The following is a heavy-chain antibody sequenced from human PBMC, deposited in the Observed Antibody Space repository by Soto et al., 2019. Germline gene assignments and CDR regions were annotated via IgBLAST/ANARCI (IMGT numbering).Heavy chain of an antibody. D-gene: IGHD3-3*01. J-gene: IGHJ4*02. CDR3: ASATGWSGNIIDY. CDR1: GGSISSGDYY. CDR2: IYYSGST. Sequence: SETLSLTCTVSGGSISSGDYYWSWIRQPPGKGLEWIGYIYYSGSTYYNPSLKSRVTISVDTSKNQFSLKLSSVTAADTAVYYCASATGWSGNIIDYWGQGTLVTV. V-gene: IGHV4-30-4*01.